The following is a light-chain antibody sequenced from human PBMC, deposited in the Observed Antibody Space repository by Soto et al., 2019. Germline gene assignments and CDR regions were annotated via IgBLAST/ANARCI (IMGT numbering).Light chain of an antibody. Sequence: DIQMTQFPSSLSASVGDRVTLTCQASQGISNYLNWYQQKPGKAPKFLIYDASTLETGVPSRFSGSGYGTEFTFTISGLQPEDVATYYCQQYESLVHFGGGTKVDIK. V-gene: IGKV1-33*01. J-gene: IGKJ4*01. CDR3: QQYESLVH. CDR1: QGISNY. CDR2: DAS.